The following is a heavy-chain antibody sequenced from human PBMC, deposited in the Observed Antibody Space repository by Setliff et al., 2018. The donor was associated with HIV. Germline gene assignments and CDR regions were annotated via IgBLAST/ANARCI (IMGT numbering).Heavy chain of an antibody. V-gene: IGHV3-74*03. J-gene: IGHJ5*01. CDR1: GFTFSYYW. CDR3: VRVAGFSSSWFGY. D-gene: IGHD6-13*01. Sequence: GGSLRLSCAASGFTFSYYWMHWVRQAPGKGLEWVARINSDGSTVEHAGAVKGRLTISRDSARNTLYLEMNSLRVEDAAMYYCVRVAGFSSSWFGYWGQGTLVTVSS. CDR2: INSDGSTV.